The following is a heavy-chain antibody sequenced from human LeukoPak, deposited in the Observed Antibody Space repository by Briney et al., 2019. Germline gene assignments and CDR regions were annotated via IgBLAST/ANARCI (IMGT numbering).Heavy chain of an antibody. CDR3: ASLPLGYYDSSGYYRNHWYFDL. CDR1: GGTFSSYA. D-gene: IGHD3-22*01. Sequence: ASVKVSCKASGGTFSSYAISWVRQAPGQGLEWMGGIIPIFGTANYAQKFQGRVTITADESTSTAYMELSSPRSEDTAVYYCASLPLGYYDSSGYYRNHWYFDLWGRGTLVTVSS. V-gene: IGHV1-69*13. CDR2: IIPIFGTA. J-gene: IGHJ2*01.